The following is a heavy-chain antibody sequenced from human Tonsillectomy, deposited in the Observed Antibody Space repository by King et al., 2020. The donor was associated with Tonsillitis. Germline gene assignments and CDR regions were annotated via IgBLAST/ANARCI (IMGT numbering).Heavy chain of an antibody. Sequence: VQLVESGGGLVQPGGSLRLSCAASGFTFSSYWMHWVRQAPGKGLVWVSRINSDGSNTIYADSVKGRFTISRDNAKNTLYLQMNSLRAEDTAVYYCARDGTRYDSSGYYYVFDYWGQGTLVTVSS. CDR2: INSDGSNT. D-gene: IGHD3-22*01. CDR3: ARDGTRYDSSGYYYVFDY. J-gene: IGHJ4*02. CDR1: GFTFSSYW. V-gene: IGHV3-74*01.